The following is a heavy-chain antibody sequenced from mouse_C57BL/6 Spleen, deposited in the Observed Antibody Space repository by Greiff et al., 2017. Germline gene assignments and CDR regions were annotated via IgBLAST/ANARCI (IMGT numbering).Heavy chain of an antibody. CDR1: GYTFTEYP. CDR2: FYPGSGSI. Sequence: VKLQESGAELVKPGASVMLSCKASGYTFTEYPIHCVKPRSGQGLEWIGWFYPGSGSIKYNEKFKDKDTLTADKSSSTVYMELSRLTSEDSAVYFCARRGYAMDYWGQGTSVTVSS. V-gene: IGHV1-62-2*01. J-gene: IGHJ4*01. CDR3: ARRGYAMDY.